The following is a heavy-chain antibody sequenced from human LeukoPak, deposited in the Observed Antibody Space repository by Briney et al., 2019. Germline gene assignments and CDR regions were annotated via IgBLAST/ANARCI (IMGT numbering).Heavy chain of an antibody. CDR1: GGSISSYY. D-gene: IGHD6-6*01. CDR3: ARDNPDSSFFDY. Sequence: SETPSLTCTVSGGSISSYYWSWIRQPAGKGLEWIGRIYTSGSTNYNPSLKSRVTMSVDTSKNQFPLKLSSVTAADTAVYYCARDNPDSSFFDYWGQGTLVTVSS. V-gene: IGHV4-4*07. J-gene: IGHJ4*02. CDR2: IYTSGST.